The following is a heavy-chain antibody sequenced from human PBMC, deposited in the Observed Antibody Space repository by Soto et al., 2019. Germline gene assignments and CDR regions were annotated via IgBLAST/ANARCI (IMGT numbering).Heavy chain of an antibody. D-gene: IGHD2-15*01. CDR2: IPYDGSNE. CDR1: GFTFSSFG. J-gene: IGHJ4*02. V-gene: IGHV3-30*03. Sequence: QVQLVESGGGVVQPGKSLRLSCAASGFTFSSFGMHWFRQSPGKGLEWVAVIPYDGSNEYYADSVKGRFTISRDNSKNTLYLQMNSLRPEDTAVYYCTSGGCSGGGCYSPDGSVITFGGIIYFEYWGQGTPVTVSS. CDR3: TSGGCSGGGCYSPDGSVITFGGIIYFEY.